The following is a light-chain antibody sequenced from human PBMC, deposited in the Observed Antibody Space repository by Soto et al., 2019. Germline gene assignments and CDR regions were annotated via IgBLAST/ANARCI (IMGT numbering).Light chain of an antibody. V-gene: IGKV3-15*01. CDR3: QQYNQWPRT. CDR1: QSVRSD. Sequence: EIVMTQSPATLSVSPGERATLSCWASQSVRSDLAWYQHRPGQAPRLLIYGASTRATGVPARFSGSGSGTEFTLTFSSLQSEDVAVYYCQQYNQWPRTFGQGTTVEIK. J-gene: IGKJ1*01. CDR2: GAS.